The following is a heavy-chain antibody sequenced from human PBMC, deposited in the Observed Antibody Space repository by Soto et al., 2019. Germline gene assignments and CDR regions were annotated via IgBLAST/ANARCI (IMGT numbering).Heavy chain of an antibody. CDR2: ISPDGGRT. CDR1: GYTFTTYY. D-gene: IGHD3-9*01. CDR3: ARGQLRYFDWLLSYDY. J-gene: IGHJ4*02. Sequence: ASVKVSCKASGYTFTTYYMHWVRQAPGQGLEWMGIISPDGGRTSYAQKLQGRVTMTTDTSTSTAYMELRSLRSDDTAVYYCARGQLRYFDWLLSYDYWGQGTLVTVS. V-gene: IGHV1-46*01.